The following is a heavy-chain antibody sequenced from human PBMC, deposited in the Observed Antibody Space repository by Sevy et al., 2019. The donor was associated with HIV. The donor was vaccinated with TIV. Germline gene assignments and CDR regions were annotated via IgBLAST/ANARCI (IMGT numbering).Heavy chain of an antibody. J-gene: IGHJ3*02. CDR3: ARVGDETYYYDSSGAFDI. D-gene: IGHD3-22*01. Sequence: GGSLRLSCAASGFTFSDYYMSWIRQAPGKGLEWVSYISSSGSTIYYADSVKGRFTISRDNAKNSLYLQMNSLRAEDTAVYYCARVGDETYYYDSSGAFDIWGQGTMVTVSS. CDR2: ISSSGSTI. CDR1: GFTFSDYY. V-gene: IGHV3-11*01.